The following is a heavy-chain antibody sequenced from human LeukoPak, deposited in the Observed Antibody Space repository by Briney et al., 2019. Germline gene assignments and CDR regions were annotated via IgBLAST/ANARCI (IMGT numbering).Heavy chain of an antibody. CDR1: FGSVTSSLYY. CDR2: VYYTGKT. V-gene: IGHV4-39*07. CDR3: ARDEQGYYGSGSSFYYYYSFMDV. Sequence: PSETLSLTCTVSFGSVTSSLYYWGWIRQPPGRGLEWVGNVYYTGKTYFNPSLKSRLTISVDASHNQFSLKLSSVTAADTAVYYCARDEQGYYGSGSSFYYYYSFMDVWGKGTTVTVSS. D-gene: IGHD3-10*01. J-gene: IGHJ6*03.